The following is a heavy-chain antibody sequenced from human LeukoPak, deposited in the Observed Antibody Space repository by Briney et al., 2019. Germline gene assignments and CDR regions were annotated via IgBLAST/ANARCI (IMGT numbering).Heavy chain of an antibody. V-gene: IGHV3-23*01. J-gene: IGHJ4*02. CDR1: GFTFSSYA. Sequence: GGSLRLSCAASGFTFSSYAMSWVRQAPGKGLEWVSAISGSGGSTCYADSVEGRFTISRDNSKNTLYLQMNSLRAEDTAVYYCAMAEVDIVATTPYWGQGTLVTVSS. D-gene: IGHD5-12*01. CDR2: ISGSGGST. CDR3: AMAEVDIVATTPY.